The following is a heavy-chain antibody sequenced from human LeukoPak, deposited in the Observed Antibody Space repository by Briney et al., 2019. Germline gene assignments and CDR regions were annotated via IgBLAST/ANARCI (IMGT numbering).Heavy chain of an antibody. CDR3: AKAQTPDDILTGFDY. V-gene: IGHV3-23*01. J-gene: IGHJ4*02. D-gene: IGHD3-9*01. CDR2: ISGSGGST. CDR1: GFTFSSYA. Sequence: RGGSLRLSCAASGFTFSSYAMSWVRQAPGKGLEWVSAISGSGGSTYYADSVKGRFTISRDNSKNTLYLQMNSLRAEDTAVYYCAKAQTPDDILTGFDYWGQGTLVTVSS.